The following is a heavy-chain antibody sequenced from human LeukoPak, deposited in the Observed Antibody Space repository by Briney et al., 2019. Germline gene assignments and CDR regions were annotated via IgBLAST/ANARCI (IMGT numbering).Heavy chain of an antibody. CDR2: IYYSGST. J-gene: IGHJ5*02. CDR1: GGSISSYY. CDR3: ARVMDTAMAVGYWFDP. D-gene: IGHD5-18*01. V-gene: IGHV4-59*01. Sequence: SETLSLTCTVSGGSISSYYWSWIRQPPGKGLEWIGYIYYSGSTNYNPSLKSRVTISVDTSKNQFSLKLSSGTAADTAVYYCARVMDTAMAVGYWFDPWGQGTLVTVSS.